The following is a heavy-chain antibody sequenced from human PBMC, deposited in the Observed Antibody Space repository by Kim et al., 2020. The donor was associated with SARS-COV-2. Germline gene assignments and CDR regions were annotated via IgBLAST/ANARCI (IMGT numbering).Heavy chain of an antibody. CDR3: ARKFCGGISCPPFDY. Sequence: ASVKVSCKASGYSFSTVALNWVRQAPGQGLEWMGWINTNTGKPTYAQGFTGRFVFSLDTSVSTAFLQINSLQAEDTAVYYCARKFCGGISCPPFDYWGQGILVTVSS. V-gene: IGHV7-4-1*02. CDR2: INTNTGKP. CDR1: GYSFSTVA. J-gene: IGHJ4*02. D-gene: IGHD2-21*01.